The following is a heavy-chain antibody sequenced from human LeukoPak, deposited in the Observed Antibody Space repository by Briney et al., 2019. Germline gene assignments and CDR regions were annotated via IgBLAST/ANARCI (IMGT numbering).Heavy chain of an antibody. D-gene: IGHD1-14*01. CDR3: ARDIGGTFFFDY. J-gene: IGHJ4*02. CDR1: GFTFSSYG. CDR2: ISDDGSNK. V-gene: IGHV3-30*03. Sequence: GGSLRLSCAASGFTFSSYGMHWVRQAPGKGLEWVAVISDDGSNKYYVDSVKDRFTISRDNSKNTLYLQMNSLRAEDTAVYYCARDIGGTFFFDYWGQGTLVTVSS.